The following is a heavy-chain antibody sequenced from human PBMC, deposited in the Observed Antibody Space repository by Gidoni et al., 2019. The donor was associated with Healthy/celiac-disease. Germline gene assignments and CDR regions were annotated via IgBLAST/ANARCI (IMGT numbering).Heavy chain of an antibody. V-gene: IGHV1-69*01. J-gene: IGHJ5*02. CDR3: ARGVAAAGIWPGRSGWFDP. CDR2: IIPIFGTA. CDR1: GGTFSSYA. Sequence: QVQLVQSGAEVKKPGSSVKVYCKASGGTFSSYAISWVRQAPGQGLEWMGGIIPIFGTANYAQKFQGRVTITADESTSTAYMELSSLRSEDTAVYYCARGVAAAGIWPGRSGWFDPWGQGTLVTVSS. D-gene: IGHD6-13*01.